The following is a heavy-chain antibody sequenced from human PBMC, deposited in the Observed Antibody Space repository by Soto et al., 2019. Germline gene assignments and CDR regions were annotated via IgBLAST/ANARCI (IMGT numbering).Heavy chain of an antibody. CDR2: INHSGGT. V-gene: IGHV4-34*01. Sequence: SETLSLTCAVYGGSFSAYYWSWIRQPPGKGLEWIGEINHSGGTSYNPSLKRRVTISVDTSKNSFSLNLTSMTAADTAVYFCARLVVVAPVANAWGQGTLVTVSS. D-gene: IGHD2-2*01. CDR1: GGSFSAYY. CDR3: ARLVVVAPVANA. J-gene: IGHJ5*02.